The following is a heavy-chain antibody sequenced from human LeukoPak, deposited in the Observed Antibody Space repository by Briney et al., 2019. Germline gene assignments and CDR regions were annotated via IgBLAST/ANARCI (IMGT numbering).Heavy chain of an antibody. CDR3: AGLVGRYSSGLYYYYFDY. D-gene: IGHD3-22*01. CDR2: MYLSGTT. J-gene: IGHJ4*02. CDR1: GDSINSLDL. Sequence: SESLSLTCTVSGDSINSLDLWSWVRQPPGKGLEWIGEMYLSGTTHSNPSVKSRVTISIDKSKNQFFLNLSSVTAADTAVYYCAGLVGRYSSGLYYYYFDYWGQGTLVTVSS. V-gene: IGHV4-4*02.